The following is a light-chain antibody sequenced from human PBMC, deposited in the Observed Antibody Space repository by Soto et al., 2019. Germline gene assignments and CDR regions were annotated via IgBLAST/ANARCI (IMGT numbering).Light chain of an antibody. CDR1: SSDVGGYNY. Sequence: QSALTQPASVSGSPGQSITISCTGNSSDVGGYNYVSWYQQHPGKAPKLMMSDVTNRPSGVSDRFSGSKSGNMASLTISRLQAEDEADYYCCSYTRGSTRYVFGTGTKVTVL. V-gene: IGLV2-14*01. CDR2: DVT. J-gene: IGLJ1*01. CDR3: CSYTRGSTRYV.